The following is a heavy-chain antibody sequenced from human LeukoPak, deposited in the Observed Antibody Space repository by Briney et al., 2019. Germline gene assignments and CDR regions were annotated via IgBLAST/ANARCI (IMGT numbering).Heavy chain of an antibody. CDR3: ARLQYSNGYVDY. J-gene: IGHJ4*02. CDR2: IWPDDSDT. Sequence: LGESLKISCKGSGYIFSNYWIAWVRQMPGKGLEWMGIIWPDDSDTRYRPSFQGQVTISADKSIATAYLQWSSLKASDTAMYYCARLQYSNGYVDYWGQGTLVTVSS. D-gene: IGHD5-18*01. CDR1: GYIFSNYW. V-gene: IGHV5-51*01.